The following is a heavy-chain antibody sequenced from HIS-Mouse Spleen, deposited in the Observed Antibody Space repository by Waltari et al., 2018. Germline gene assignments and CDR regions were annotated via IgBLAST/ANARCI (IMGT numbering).Heavy chain of an antibody. CDR2: ISSSSSTI. CDR3: ARDLGNWFDP. Sequence: EVQLVESGGGLVQPGGSLRLSGAAPGFTFSSDSITWVRQAPGKGLEWVSYISSSSSTIYYADSVKGRFTISRDNAKNSLYLQMNSLRAEDTAVYYCARDLGNWFDPWGQGTLVTVSS. CDR1: GFTFSSDS. V-gene: IGHV3-48*01. J-gene: IGHJ5*02.